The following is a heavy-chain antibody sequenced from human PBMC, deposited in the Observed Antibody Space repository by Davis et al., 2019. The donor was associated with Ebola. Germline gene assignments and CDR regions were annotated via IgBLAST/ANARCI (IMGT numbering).Heavy chain of an antibody. CDR1: GYTFTGYY. CDR2: INPNSGGT. J-gene: IGHJ5*02. D-gene: IGHD3-3*01. Sequence: ASVKVSCKASGYTFTGYYMHWVRQAPGQGLEWMGWINPNSGGTNYAQKFQGWVTMTRDTSISTAYMELRRLRSDDTAVYYCARGRILEVGWFDPWGQGTLVTVSS. V-gene: IGHV1-2*04. CDR3: ARGRILEVGWFDP.